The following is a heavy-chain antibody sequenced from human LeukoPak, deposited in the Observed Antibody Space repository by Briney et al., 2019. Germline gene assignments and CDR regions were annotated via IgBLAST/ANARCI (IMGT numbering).Heavy chain of an antibody. D-gene: IGHD1-26*01. CDR1: GGTFSSYA. J-gene: IGHJ4*02. Sequence: SVKVSCTASGGTFSSYAISWVRQAPGQGLEWMGGIILIFGTANYAQKFQGRVTITADESTSTAYMELSSLRSEDTAVYYCARKSGGSYHFDYWGQGTLVTVSS. CDR3: ARKSGGSYHFDY. V-gene: IGHV1-69*01. CDR2: IILIFGTA.